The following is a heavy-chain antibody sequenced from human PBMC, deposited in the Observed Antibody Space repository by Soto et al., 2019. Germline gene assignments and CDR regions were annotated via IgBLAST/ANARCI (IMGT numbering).Heavy chain of an antibody. Sequence: GGSLRLSCAASGFTFSSYGMHWVRQAPGKGLEWVAVISYDGSNKYYADSVKGRFTISRDKSKNTLYLQMSSLRAEDTAVYYCVKDGSSGWPYFYDMDVWGQGTTVTVSS. CDR3: VKDGSSGWPYFYDMDV. CDR2: ISYDGSNK. J-gene: IGHJ6*02. D-gene: IGHD6-19*01. CDR1: GFTFSSYG. V-gene: IGHV3-30*18.